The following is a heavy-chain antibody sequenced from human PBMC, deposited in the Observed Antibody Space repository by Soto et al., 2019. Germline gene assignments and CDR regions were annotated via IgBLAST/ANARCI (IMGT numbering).Heavy chain of an antibody. CDR1: GFTFSSYG. Sequence: QVQLVESGGGVVQPGRSLRLSCAASGFTFSSYGMQWVRQAPGKGLEWVAVISYDGSNKYYADSVKGRFTISRDNSKNTLYLQMNSLRAEDTAVYYCAKARSGGSCYHLYYWGQGTLVTVSS. CDR2: ISYDGSNK. J-gene: IGHJ4*02. V-gene: IGHV3-30*18. CDR3: AKARSGGSCYHLYY. D-gene: IGHD2-15*01.